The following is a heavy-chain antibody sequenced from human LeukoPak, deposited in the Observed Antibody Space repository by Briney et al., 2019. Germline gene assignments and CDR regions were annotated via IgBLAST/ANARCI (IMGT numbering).Heavy chain of an antibody. CDR3: ARDQDSSSWYRDYGMDV. V-gene: IGHV3-11*06. Sequence: GGSLRLSCVASGFTFSDYYMSWIRQAPGKGLEWVSYISSSNSYTNYADSVKGRFTIPRDNAKNSLYLQMNSLRVEDTAVYYCARDQDSSSWYRDYGMDVRGKGTTVTVSS. CDR1: GFTFSDYY. CDR2: ISSSNSYT. J-gene: IGHJ6*04. D-gene: IGHD6-13*01.